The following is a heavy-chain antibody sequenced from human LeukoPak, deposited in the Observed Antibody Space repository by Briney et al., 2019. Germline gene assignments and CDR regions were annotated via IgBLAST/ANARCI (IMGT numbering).Heavy chain of an antibody. CDR2: IYYSGST. D-gene: IGHD4-17*01. CDR3: ARVKVYGDYVLLDAFDI. V-gene: IGHV4-39*07. J-gene: IGHJ3*02. Sequence: SETLSLTCTVSGGSISSSSYYWGWIRQPPGKGLEWIGSIYYSGSTYYNPSLKSRVTISVDTSKNQFSLKLSSVNAADTAVYYCARVKVYGDYVLLDAFDIWGQGTMVTVSS. CDR1: GGSISSSSYY.